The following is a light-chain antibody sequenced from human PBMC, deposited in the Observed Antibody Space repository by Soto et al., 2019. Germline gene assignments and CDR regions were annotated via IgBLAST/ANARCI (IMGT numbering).Light chain of an antibody. CDR2: GAS. CDR3: QQYNNWPPT. V-gene: IGKV3-15*01. J-gene: IGKJ1*01. Sequence: EIVMTQSPATLSVSPGERATLSCRASQSVSTNLAWYQQKPGQAPRRLIYGASTRATGIPARFSGSGSGTEFTLTISSLRSEDFAVYSCQQYNNWPPTFGQGTKVDSK. CDR1: QSVSTN.